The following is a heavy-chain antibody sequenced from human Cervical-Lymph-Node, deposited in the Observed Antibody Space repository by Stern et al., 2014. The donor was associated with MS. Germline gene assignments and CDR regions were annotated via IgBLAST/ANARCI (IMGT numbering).Heavy chain of an antibody. D-gene: IGHD6-13*01. CDR2: ISSSSSYI. CDR1: GFTFSSYS. V-gene: IGHV3-21*01. Sequence: VQLVESGGGLVKPGGSLRLSCAASGFTFSSYSMNWVRQAPGKGLEWVSSISSSSSYIYYADSAKGRFTISRDNAKNSLYLQMNSLRAEDTAVYYCARDSSSWYAIDYWGQGTLVTVSS. J-gene: IGHJ4*02. CDR3: ARDSSSWYAIDY.